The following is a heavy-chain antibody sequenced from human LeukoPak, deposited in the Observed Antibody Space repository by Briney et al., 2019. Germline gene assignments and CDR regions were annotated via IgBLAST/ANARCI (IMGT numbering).Heavy chain of an antibody. J-gene: IGHJ5*02. Sequence: SETLSLTCAVSGYSISSGYYWGWIRQPPGKGLEWIGSIYHSGSTYYNPSLKSRVTISVDTSKNQFSLKLSSVTAADTAAYYCAASVVVPAAMIRFDPWGQGTLVTVSS. CDR1: GYSISSGYY. CDR2: IYHSGST. V-gene: IGHV4-38-2*01. CDR3: AASVVVPAAMIRFDP. D-gene: IGHD2-2*01.